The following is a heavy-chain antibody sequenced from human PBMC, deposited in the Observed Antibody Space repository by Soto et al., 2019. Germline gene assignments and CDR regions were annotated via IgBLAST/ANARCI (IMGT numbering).Heavy chain of an antibody. V-gene: IGHV3-33*01. Sequence: QVQLVESGGGVVQPGRSLRLSCAASGFTFSSYGMHWVRQAPGKGLEWVAVIWYDGSNKYYADSVKGRFTISRDNSKNPLYLQMNSLRAEDTAVYYCAREPSSSWYGWYFDLWGRGTLVTVSS. CDR2: IWYDGSNK. CDR3: AREPSSSWYGWYFDL. J-gene: IGHJ2*01. CDR1: GFTFSSYG. D-gene: IGHD6-13*01.